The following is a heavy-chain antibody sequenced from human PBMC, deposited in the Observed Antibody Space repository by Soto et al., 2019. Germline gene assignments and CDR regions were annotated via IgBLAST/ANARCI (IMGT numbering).Heavy chain of an antibody. V-gene: IGHV1-18*01. CDR1: GYTFTSDG. CDR2: ISAYNGNT. Sequence: ASVKGACKASGYTFTSDGISWVRQVPGQGLEWIGWISAYNGNTNYAQKLQGRVTMTTDTSTSTAYMELRSLRSDDTAVYYCAREISGSGWDYFDYWGQGTLVTVSS. J-gene: IGHJ4*02. CDR3: AREISGSGWDYFDY. D-gene: IGHD6-19*01.